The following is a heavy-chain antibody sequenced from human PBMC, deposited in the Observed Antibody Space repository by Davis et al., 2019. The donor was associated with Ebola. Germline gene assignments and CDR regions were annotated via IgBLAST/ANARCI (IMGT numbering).Heavy chain of an antibody. Sequence: SLKISCAASGFTFDDYAMHWVRQAPGKGLEWVSGISWNSGSIGYADSVKGRFTISRDNAKNSLYLQMNSLRAEDTALYYCVKVVERIGGANDIWGQGAMVTVSS. CDR2: ISWNSGSI. V-gene: IGHV3-9*01. CDR3: VKVVERIGGANDI. D-gene: IGHD3-16*01. CDR1: GFTFDDYA. J-gene: IGHJ3*02.